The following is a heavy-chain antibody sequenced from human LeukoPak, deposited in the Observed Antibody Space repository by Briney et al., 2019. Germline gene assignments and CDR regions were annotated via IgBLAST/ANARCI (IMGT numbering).Heavy chain of an antibody. CDR1: RFTFSSYA. CDR3: VKVEDSLFYDS. D-gene: IGHD3-16*02. J-gene: IGHJ5*01. V-gene: IGHV3-23*01. CDR2: ISGSGGST. Sequence: GGSLRLSCAASRFTFSSYAMSWVRQAPGKGLEWVSAISGSGGSTYYADSVKGRFTISRDNSKNTLYLQMNSLRDEDTAVFYRVKVEDSLFYDSWGQGTLVTVSS.